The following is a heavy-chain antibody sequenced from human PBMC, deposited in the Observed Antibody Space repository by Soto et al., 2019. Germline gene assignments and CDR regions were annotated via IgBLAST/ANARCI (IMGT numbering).Heavy chain of an antibody. CDR1: GFTFSNYA. CDR2: ISSSGSTI. V-gene: IGHV3-11*01. CDR3: ARVERGITIFGVVIPPFDY. J-gene: IGHJ4*02. D-gene: IGHD3-3*01. Sequence: GGSLRLSCAASGFTFSNYAMSWIRQAPGKGLEWVSYISSSGSTIYYADSVKGRFTISRDNAKNSLYLQMNSLRAEDTAVYYCARVERGITIFGVVIPPFDYWGQGTLVTVSS.